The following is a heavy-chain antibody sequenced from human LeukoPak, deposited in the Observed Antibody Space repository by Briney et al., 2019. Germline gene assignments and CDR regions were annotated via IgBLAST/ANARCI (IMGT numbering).Heavy chain of an antibody. J-gene: IGHJ4*02. CDR1: GFTLNNYA. D-gene: IGHD2-21*02. V-gene: IGHV3-23*01. Sequence: GGSLRLSCGVSGFTLNNYAMNWVRQAPGKELEWVSSISGSGGITYYADSVKGRFTISRDNSKNTLYLQMNSLRAEDTAIYYCAKSVVVVTATSDFFDYWGQGTLVTVSS. CDR3: AKSVVVVTATSDFFDY. CDR2: ISGSGGIT.